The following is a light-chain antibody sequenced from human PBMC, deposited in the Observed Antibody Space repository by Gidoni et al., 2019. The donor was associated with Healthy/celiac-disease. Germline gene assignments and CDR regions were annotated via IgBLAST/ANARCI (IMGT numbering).Light chain of an antibody. CDR1: QSLLHSNGYNY. CDR3: MQALQTPSST. Sequence: DIVMTQSPLFLPVTPGEPASISCRSSQSLLHSNGYNYLDWYLQKPGQSPQLLIYLGSNRASGVPDRFSGSGSGTDFTVKISRVEAEDVGVYYCMQALQTPSSTFGQGTRLEIK. J-gene: IGKJ5*01. V-gene: IGKV2-28*01. CDR2: LGS.